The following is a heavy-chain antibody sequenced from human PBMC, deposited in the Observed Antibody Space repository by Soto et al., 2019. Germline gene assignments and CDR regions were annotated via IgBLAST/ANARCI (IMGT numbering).Heavy chain of an antibody. CDR3: ARKGGSRRANWFDP. CDR1: GYTFTSYD. V-gene: IGHV1-8*01. J-gene: IGHJ5*02. Sequence: GASAEVSCKASGYTFTSYDINWVRQATGQGLEWMGWMNPNSGNTGYAQKFQGRVTMTRNTSISTAYMELSSLRSEDTAVYYCARKGGSRRANWFDPWGQGTLVTVSS. D-gene: IGHD6-13*01. CDR2: MNPNSGNT.